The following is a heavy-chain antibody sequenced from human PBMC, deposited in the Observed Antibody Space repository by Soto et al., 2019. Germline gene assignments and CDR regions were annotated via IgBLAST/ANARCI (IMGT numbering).Heavy chain of an antibody. J-gene: IGHJ5*02. V-gene: IGHV3-7*03. CDR1: GFTFSTYW. D-gene: IGHD6-6*01. Sequence: EVQLVESGGGLVQPGGSLRLSCAASGFTFSTYWMTWVRQAPGKGLEWVANIRQDGSEKYYVDSVKGRFTISRDNARNSLYLQMNSLRAEDTALYYCARALDYISSSDSWGQGTLVTVSS. CDR2: IRQDGSEK. CDR3: ARALDYISSSDS.